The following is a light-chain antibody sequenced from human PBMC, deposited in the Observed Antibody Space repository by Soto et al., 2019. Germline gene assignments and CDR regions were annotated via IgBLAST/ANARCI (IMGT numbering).Light chain of an antibody. J-gene: IGKJ5*01. CDR1: QSVSNRY. CDR3: QQYNNWPFIT. Sequence: EIVLTQSPGTLSLSPGERATLSCRASQSVSNRYLAWYQQKPGQAPRLLIYGASTRATGIPDRFSGSGSGTDFTLSISSLQSEDFAVYYCQQYNNWPFITFGQGTRLEIK. V-gene: IGKV3D-15*01. CDR2: GAS.